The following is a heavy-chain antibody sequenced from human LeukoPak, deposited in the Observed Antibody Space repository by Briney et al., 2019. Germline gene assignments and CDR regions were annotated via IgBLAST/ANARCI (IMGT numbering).Heavy chain of an antibody. V-gene: IGHV3-23*01. Sequence: GGSLRLSCAASGFTFSSYAMSWVRQAPGKGLEWVSAISGSGGSTYYADSVKGRFTISRDKSRNTVYLQMNSLRAEDTALYYCARDRDFPRDQFDHWGQGTLVTVSS. D-gene: IGHD2-21*02. CDR3: ARDRDFPRDQFDH. CDR1: GFTFSSYA. CDR2: ISGSGGST. J-gene: IGHJ4*02.